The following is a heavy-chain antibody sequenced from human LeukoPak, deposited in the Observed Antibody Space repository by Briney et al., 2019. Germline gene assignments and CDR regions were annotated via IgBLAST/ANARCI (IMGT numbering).Heavy chain of an antibody. V-gene: IGHV3-30*02. J-gene: IGHJ4*02. CDR3: AKPGGSAWYDY. CDR2: IQYDGNNK. D-gene: IGHD6-19*01. Sequence: PGGSLRLSCAAAGFTFSSYGIHWVRQAPGRGLEWVAFIQYDGNNKYYANSVKGRFTIARDNSKNTLYLQMNSLRVEDTAVYYCAKPGGSAWYDYWGQGTLVTVSS. CDR1: GFTFSSYG.